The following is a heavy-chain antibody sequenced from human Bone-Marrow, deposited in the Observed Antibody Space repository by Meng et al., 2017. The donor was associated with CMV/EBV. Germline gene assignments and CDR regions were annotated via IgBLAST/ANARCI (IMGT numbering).Heavy chain of an antibody. V-gene: IGHV1-18*01. D-gene: IGHD4/OR15-4a*01. CDR3: ARLYYGATYSDL. J-gene: IGHJ1*01. CDR2: NSNYNGET. Sequence: SCKASGSTFRKYGIAWVRQAPGQGREWLGWNSNYNGETYYNQKLRDRLTMTTYTSTSTAYMELRSRRSDDTAVYYCARLYYGATYSDLWGQGTLVTVSS. CDR1: GSTFRKYG.